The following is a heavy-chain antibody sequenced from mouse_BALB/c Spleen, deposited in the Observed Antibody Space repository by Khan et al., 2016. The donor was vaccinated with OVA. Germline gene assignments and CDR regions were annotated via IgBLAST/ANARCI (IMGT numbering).Heavy chain of an antibody. CDR3: ARDGSRYNYAMDY. Sequence: EVQLQESGPGLVKPSQSLSLTCTVTGYSITSVYAWNWNRQFPGNKLEWMGYISSSGSTNYNPALKSRISITRDTSKNQFFLQLNSVTTEDTATYYCARDGSRYNYAMDYWGQGTSGTVSS. D-gene: IGHD2-3*01. CDR1: GYSITSVYA. V-gene: IGHV3-2*02. J-gene: IGHJ4*01. CDR2: ISSSGST.